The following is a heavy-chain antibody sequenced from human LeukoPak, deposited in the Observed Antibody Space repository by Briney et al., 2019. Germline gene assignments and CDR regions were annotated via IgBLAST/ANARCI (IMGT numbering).Heavy chain of an antibody. D-gene: IGHD5-18*01. CDR2: ISTSSSYI. CDR1: GFTFNGYS. V-gene: IGHV3-21*01. J-gene: IGHJ4*02. CDR3: ARDSEDTPTGRIDY. Sequence: KPGGSLRLSCTASGFTFNGYSMNWVRQAPGKGLEWVSSISTSSSYIYYADSVKGRFTISRDNAKNSLYLQMNDLRAEDTAVYYCARDSEDTPTGRIDYWGQGTLVTVSS.